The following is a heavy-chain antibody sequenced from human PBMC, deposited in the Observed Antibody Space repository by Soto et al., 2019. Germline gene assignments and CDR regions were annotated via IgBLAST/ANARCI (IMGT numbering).Heavy chain of an antibody. CDR3: AREWSPLNWFDP. D-gene: IGHD3-3*01. J-gene: IGHJ5*02. CDR2: IYYSGST. CDR1: GGSISSYY. Sequence: PSETLSLTCTVSGGSISSYYWSWIRQPPGKGLEWIGYIYYSGSTNYNPSLKSRVTISVDTSKNSLYLQMNSLRDEDTAVYYCAREWSPLNWFDPWGQGTLVTVSS. V-gene: IGHV4-59*12.